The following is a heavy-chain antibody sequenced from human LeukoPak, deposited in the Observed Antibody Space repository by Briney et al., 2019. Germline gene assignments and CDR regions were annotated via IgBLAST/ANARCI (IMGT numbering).Heavy chain of an antibody. CDR1: GFIFSGYG. Sequence: PGGSLRLSCAASGFIFSGYGMNWVRQAPGKGLEWVAVIWYDGSNKYYAESVKGRFTISRDNSKNTMYLQMNSLRAEDTAVYYCAKGLSGDFDYWGQGTLVTVSS. D-gene: IGHD5-24*01. V-gene: IGHV3-33*06. CDR3: AKGLSGDFDY. J-gene: IGHJ4*02. CDR2: IWYDGSNK.